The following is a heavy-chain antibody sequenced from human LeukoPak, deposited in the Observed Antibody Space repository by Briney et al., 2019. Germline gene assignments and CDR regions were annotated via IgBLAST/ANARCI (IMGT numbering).Heavy chain of an antibody. CDR1: GGSFSGYY. V-gene: IGHV4-34*01. Sequence: SETLSLTCAVYGGSFSGYYWSWIRQPPGKGLEWIGEINHSGSTNYNPSLNSRVTISVDTAKNQFSLKLTSVTAADTAVYYCAREGGQWLERSFDHWGQGTLVTVSS. J-gene: IGHJ4*02. CDR3: AREGGQWLERSFDH. D-gene: IGHD6-19*01. CDR2: INHSGST.